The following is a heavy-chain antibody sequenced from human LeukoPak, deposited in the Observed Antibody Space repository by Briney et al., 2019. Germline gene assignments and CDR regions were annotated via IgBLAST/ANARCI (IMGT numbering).Heavy chain of an antibody. J-gene: IGHJ4*02. CDR1: GGSISNSDYY. Sequence: SETLSLTCTVSGGSISNSDYYWGWIRQPPGKGLESIGSIYYSGSTYYNPSLKSRFTISVDTSKNQFSLNLSSVTAADTAVYYCASLPWGVRGVIIQDFDYWGQGTLVTVSS. D-gene: IGHD3-10*01. CDR3: ASLPWGVRGVIIQDFDY. CDR2: IYYSGST. V-gene: IGHV4-39*07.